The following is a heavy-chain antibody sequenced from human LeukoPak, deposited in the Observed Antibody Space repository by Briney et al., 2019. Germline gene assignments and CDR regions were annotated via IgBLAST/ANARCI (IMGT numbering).Heavy chain of an antibody. J-gene: IGHJ6*03. CDR3: ARVYPSIRGVIINDYYYMDV. D-gene: IGHD3-10*01. V-gene: IGHV1-2*02. Sequence: ASVKVSCKASGYTFTGYYMHWVRQAPGQGLEWMGWINPNSGGTNYAQKFQGRVTMTRDTSISTAYMELSGLRSDDTAVYYCARVYPSIRGVIINDYYYMDVWGKGTTVTVSS. CDR1: GYTFTGYY. CDR2: INPNSGGT.